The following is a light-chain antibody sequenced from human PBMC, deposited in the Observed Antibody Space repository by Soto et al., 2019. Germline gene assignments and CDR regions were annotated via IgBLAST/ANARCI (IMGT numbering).Light chain of an antibody. J-gene: IGKJ4*01. CDR2: SAS. CDR1: QSIKNW. CDR3: QQYDDYPLT. Sequence: DIQMTQSPSTLSASVGDRVTVTCRASQSIKNWLAWYQQKPGTAPKFLIYSASTLESGVPSRFSVRGSGTEFTLTISSLQADDFATYFCQQYDDYPLTFGGGTKVEIK. V-gene: IGKV1-5*01.